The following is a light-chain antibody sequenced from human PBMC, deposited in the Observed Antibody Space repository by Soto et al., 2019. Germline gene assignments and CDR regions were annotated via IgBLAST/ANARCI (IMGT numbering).Light chain of an antibody. CDR3: SSYVATTRYV. CDR1: SSDAGGYNY. V-gene: IGLV2-8*01. Sequence: QSVLTQPPSASGSPGQSVTISCTGTSSDAGGYNYVSWYQQHPGKAPKLLIYEVSKRPSGVPDRFSGSKSGNTASLTVSVLQAEDEADYYCSSYVATTRYVFGTGTKVTVL. CDR2: EVS. J-gene: IGLJ1*01.